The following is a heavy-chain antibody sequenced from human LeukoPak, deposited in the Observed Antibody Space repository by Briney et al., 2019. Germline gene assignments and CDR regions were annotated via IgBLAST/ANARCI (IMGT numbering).Heavy chain of an antibody. D-gene: IGHD2-21*02. CDR3: ARDLHIVVVTAINNWFDR. CDR1: GYTFTGYY. Sequence: GASVKVSCKASGYTFTGYYMHWVRQAPGQGLEWMGWINPNSGGTNYAQKFQGRVTMTRDTSISTAYMELSRLRSDDTAVYYCARDLHIVVVTAINNWFDRWGQGTLVTVSS. CDR2: INPNSGGT. J-gene: IGHJ5*02. V-gene: IGHV1-2*02.